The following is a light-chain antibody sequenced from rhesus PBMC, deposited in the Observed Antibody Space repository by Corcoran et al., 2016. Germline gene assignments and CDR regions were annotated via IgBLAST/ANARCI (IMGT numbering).Light chain of an antibody. CDR1: QNIYGN. Sequence: DIQMTQSPSALSASVGDRVTISCRASQNIYGNLAWYQQKPGKAPKLLIYAASSLQTGIPSRFSGSGSGTDFTLTISSLQPADSAAYYCQHYYDSPLTFGGGTKVELK. V-gene: IGKV1S8*01. J-gene: IGKJ4*01. CDR3: QHYYDSPLT. CDR2: AAS.